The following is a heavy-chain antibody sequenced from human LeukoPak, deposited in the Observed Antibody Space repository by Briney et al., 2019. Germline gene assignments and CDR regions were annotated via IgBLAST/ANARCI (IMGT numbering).Heavy chain of an antibody. V-gene: IGHV1-69*05. Sequence: SVKVSCKASGGTFSSFALSWVRQAPGQGLEWMGGIIPIFGTANYAQKFQGRVTITTDESTSTAYMELSSLRSEDTAVYYCAREGYYYDGSGYYSPDAFDIWGQGTMVTVSS. D-gene: IGHD3-22*01. CDR3: AREGYYYDGSGYYSPDAFDI. CDR2: IIPIFGTA. J-gene: IGHJ3*02. CDR1: GGTFSSFA.